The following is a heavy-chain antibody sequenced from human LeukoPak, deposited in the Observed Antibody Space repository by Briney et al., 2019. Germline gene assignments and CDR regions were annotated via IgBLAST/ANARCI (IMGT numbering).Heavy chain of an antibody. CDR1: DGSVSSGSYY. CDR2: IYYSGST. Sequence: PSETLSLTCTVSDGSVSSGSYYWSWIRQPPGKGLEWIGYIYYSGSTNYNPPLKSRVTISVDTSKNQFSLKLSSVTAADTAVYYCAREGGYDDYYYYGMDVWGQGTTVTVSS. V-gene: IGHV4-61*01. CDR3: AREGGYDDYYYYGMDV. J-gene: IGHJ6*02. D-gene: IGHD5-12*01.